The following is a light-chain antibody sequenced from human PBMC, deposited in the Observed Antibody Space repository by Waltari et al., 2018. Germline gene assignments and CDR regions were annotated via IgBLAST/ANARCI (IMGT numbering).Light chain of an antibody. CDR3: QQYSSFST. V-gene: IGKV1-5*03. Sequence: DIQMTQSPSTLSASVGDRVTIPCRASQNVVTWLAWYQQKPGKAPKLMIYMASSLESGVPSRFSGSGSGTEFTLTISSLQPDDFATYYCQQYSSFSTFGQGTKV. CDR1: QNVVTW. CDR2: MAS. J-gene: IGKJ2*01.